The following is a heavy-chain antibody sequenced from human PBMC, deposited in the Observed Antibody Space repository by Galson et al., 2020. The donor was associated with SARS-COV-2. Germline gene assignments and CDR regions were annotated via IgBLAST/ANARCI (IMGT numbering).Heavy chain of an antibody. D-gene: IGHD1-20*01. CDR2: TYYSGST. CDR1: GGSMSSHY. J-gene: IGHJ5*02. V-gene: IGHV4-59*11. Sequence: SETLSLTCTVSGGSMSSHYWSWIRQPPGKGLEWIGYTYYSGSTNYNPSLKSRVTISVDTSKNQFSLKLSSVTAADTAVYYCARDVVTGTDINWFDPWGQGTLVTVSS. CDR3: ARDVVTGTDINWFDP.